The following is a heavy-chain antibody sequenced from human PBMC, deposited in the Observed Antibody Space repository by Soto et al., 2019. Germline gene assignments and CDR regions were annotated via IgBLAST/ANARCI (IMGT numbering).Heavy chain of an antibody. V-gene: IGHV4-34*01. D-gene: IGHD5-18*01. CDR3: ARQGDTAMITLNY. J-gene: IGHJ4*02. CDR1: GGSFSGYY. CDR2: INHSGST. Sequence: SETLSLTCAVYGGSFSGYYWSWIRQPPGKGLEWIGEINHSGSTNYNPSLKSRVTISVDTSKNQFSLKLSSVTAADTAVYYCARQGDTAMITLNYWSQGTLVTVSS.